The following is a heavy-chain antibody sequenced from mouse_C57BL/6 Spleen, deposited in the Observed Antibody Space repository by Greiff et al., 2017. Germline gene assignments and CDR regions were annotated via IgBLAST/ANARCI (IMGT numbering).Heavy chain of an antibody. CDR1: GFTFSSYA. CDR2: ISDGGSYT. D-gene: IGHD1-1*01. CDR3: ARYYGSSPGWYFDV. Sequence: EVQGVESGGGLVKPGGSLKLSCAASGFTFSSYAMSWVRQTPEKRLEWVATISDGGSYTYYPDNVKGRFTISRDNAKNNLYLQMSHLKSEDTAMYYCARYYGSSPGWYFDVWGTGTTVTVSS. J-gene: IGHJ1*03. V-gene: IGHV5-4*01.